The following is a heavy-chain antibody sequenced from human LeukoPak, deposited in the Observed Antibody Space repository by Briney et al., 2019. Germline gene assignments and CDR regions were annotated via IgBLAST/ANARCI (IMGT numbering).Heavy chain of an antibody. J-gene: IGHJ4*02. V-gene: IGHV3-30-3*01. CDR3: ARGPNYYDSSGYSFSIH. Sequence: GGSLRLSCAASGFTFSGYAMNWVRQAPGKGLEWVAVISYDGSNKYYADSVKGRFTISRDNSKNTLYLQMNSLRAEDTAVYYCARGPNYYDSSGYSFSIHWGQGTLVTVSS. CDR2: ISYDGSNK. D-gene: IGHD3-22*01. CDR1: GFTFSGYA.